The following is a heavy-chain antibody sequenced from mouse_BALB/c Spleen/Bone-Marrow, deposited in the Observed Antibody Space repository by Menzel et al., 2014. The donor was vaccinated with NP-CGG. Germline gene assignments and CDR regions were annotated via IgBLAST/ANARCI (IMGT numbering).Heavy chain of an antibody. CDR3: SKDGGYDYSYYFDY. CDR1: GFTFSSYS. CDR2: ISSGGHYT. Sequence: DVKLQESGGGLVKPGGSLKLSCAASGFTFSSYSMSWVRQTPEKRLEWVATISSGGHYTYYPDSVKGRFTISRDNAKNTLYLQMSSLKSEDTAMYYCSKDGGYDYSYYFDYWGQGTTLTVSS. J-gene: IGHJ2*01. V-gene: IGHV5-6-4*01. D-gene: IGHD2-4*01.